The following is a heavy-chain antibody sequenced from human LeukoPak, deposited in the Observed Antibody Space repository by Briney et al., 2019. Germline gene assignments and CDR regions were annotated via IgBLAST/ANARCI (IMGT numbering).Heavy chain of an antibody. CDR3: ACNYYDSSGYPEYYFDY. CDR1: GGTFSSYA. V-gene: IGHV1-69*05. D-gene: IGHD3-22*01. Sequence: VASVKVSCKASGGTFSSYAISWVRQAPGQGLEWMGGIIPIFGTANYAQKFQGRVTITTDESTSTAYMELSSLRSEDTAVYYCACNYYDSSGYPEYYFDYWGQGTLVTVSS. CDR2: IIPIFGTA. J-gene: IGHJ4*02.